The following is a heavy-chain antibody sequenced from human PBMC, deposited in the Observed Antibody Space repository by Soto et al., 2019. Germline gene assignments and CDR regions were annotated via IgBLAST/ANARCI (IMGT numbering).Heavy chain of an antibody. D-gene: IGHD5-18*01. J-gene: IGHJ4*02. Sequence: QVQLQQWGAGLLKPSETLSLTCAVYGGSFSGYYWSWIRQPPGKGLEWIGEINHSGSTNYNPSLKSRVTISVDTSKNQFSLKLSSVTAADTAVYYCARGGYSYGPKLLDYWGQGTLVTVSS. V-gene: IGHV4-34*01. CDR1: GGSFSGYY. CDR3: ARGGYSYGPKLLDY. CDR2: INHSGST.